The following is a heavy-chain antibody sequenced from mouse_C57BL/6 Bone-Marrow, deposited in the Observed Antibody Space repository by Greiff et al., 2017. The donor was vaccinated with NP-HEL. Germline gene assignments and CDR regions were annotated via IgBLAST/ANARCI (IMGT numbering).Heavy chain of an antibody. CDR2: INYDGSST. CDR3: ARSSITTVSRRAYAMDY. Sequence: EVKLMESEGGLVQPGISMKLSCTASGFTFSDYYMAWVRQVPEKGLEWVANINYDGSSTYYLDSLKSRFIISRDNAKNILYLQMSSLKSEDTATYYCARSSITTVSRRAYAMDYWGQGTSVTVSS. CDR1: GFTFSDYY. D-gene: IGHD1-1*01. V-gene: IGHV5-16*01. J-gene: IGHJ4*01.